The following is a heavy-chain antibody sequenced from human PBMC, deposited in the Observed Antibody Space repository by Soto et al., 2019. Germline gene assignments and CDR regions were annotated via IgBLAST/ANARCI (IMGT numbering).Heavy chain of an antibody. J-gene: IGHJ6*02. CDR3: AKTVLFYYYYDMDV. D-gene: IGHD1-1*01. V-gene: IGHV6-1*01. CDR1: GDSVSSNSAA. CDR2: TYYRSKWYS. Sequence: PSQTLSLTCAISGDSVSSNSAAWNWIRQSPSRGLEWLGRTYYRSKWYSDYAVSVKSRITINLDTSKNQFSLQLNSVTPVDTAVYYCAKTVLFYYYYDMDVWGQGTTVTVSS.